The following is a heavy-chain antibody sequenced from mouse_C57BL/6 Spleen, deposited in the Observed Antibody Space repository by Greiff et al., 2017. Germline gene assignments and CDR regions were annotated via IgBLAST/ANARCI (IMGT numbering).Heavy chain of an antibody. D-gene: IGHD5-5*01. J-gene: IGHJ2*01. CDR1: GYSITSGYY. CDR3: ARAGLPYYFDY. Sequence: ESGPGLVKPSQSLSLTCSVTGYSITSGYYWNWIRQFPGNKLEWMGYISYDGSNNYNPSLKNRISITRDTSKNQFFLKLNSVTTEDTATYYCARAGLPYYFDYWGQGTTLTVSS. CDR2: ISYDGSN. V-gene: IGHV3-6*01.